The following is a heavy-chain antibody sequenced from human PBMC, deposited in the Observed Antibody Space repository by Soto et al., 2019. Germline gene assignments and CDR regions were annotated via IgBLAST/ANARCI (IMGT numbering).Heavy chain of an antibody. CDR1: GFTFSSYV. CDR2: ISYDGSNK. Sequence: QVQLVESGGGVVQPGRSLRLSCAASGFTFSSYVMHWVRQAPGKGLEWVAVISYDGSNKYYADSVKGRFTISRDNSKNTLYLQINSLGADDTAVYYCARDGPDYGMDVWGQGTTVTVSS. V-gene: IGHV3-30-3*01. J-gene: IGHJ6*02. CDR3: ARDGPDYGMDV.